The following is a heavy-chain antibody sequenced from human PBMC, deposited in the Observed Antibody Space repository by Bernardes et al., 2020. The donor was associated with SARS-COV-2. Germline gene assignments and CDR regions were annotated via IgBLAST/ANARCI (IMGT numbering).Heavy chain of an antibody. CDR1: GFTFRSYG. Sequence: SLILSCAASGFTFRSYGMHWVRQAPGKGLEWVAVIWYDGSNKYYADSVKGRFTISRDNSKNTLYLQMNSLRAEDTAVYYCASAGGSYYVFDYWGQGTLVTVSS. V-gene: IGHV3-33*01. CDR3: ASAGGSYYVFDY. D-gene: IGHD1-26*01. CDR2: IWYDGSNK. J-gene: IGHJ4*02.